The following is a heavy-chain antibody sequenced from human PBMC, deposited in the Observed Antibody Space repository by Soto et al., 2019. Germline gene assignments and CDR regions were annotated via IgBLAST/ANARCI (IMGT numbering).Heavy chain of an antibody. CDR3: AKLERTQLWLLVQN. CDR1: GASITNEAFF. Sequence: PSENLSLTCTVSGASITNEAFFWTWVRQHPEKGLEWLAYITYGGSIYYDPSLRSRLTVSIDKSKSQFSLNVRSVTAADTAVYYCAKLERTQLWLLVQNWGQGLPVTVSS. CDR2: ITYGGSI. V-gene: IGHV4-31*03. J-gene: IGHJ4*02. D-gene: IGHD5-18*01.